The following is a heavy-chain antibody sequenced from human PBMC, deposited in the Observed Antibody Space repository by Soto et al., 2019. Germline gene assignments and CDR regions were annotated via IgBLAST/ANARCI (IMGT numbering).Heavy chain of an antibody. J-gene: IGHJ4*02. Sequence: QVQLQESGPGLVKPSETLSLTCTVSGGSISSYYWSWIRQPPGTGLEWIGYIYYSGSTNYNPSLKRRVTISVDTSKNQFSLKLSSVTAADTAVYYCARHQYRTSSYKELNFDYWGQGTLVTVSS. CDR2: IYYSGST. V-gene: IGHV4-59*08. CDR3: ARHQYRTSSYKELNFDY. CDR1: GGSISSYY. D-gene: IGHD2-2*01.